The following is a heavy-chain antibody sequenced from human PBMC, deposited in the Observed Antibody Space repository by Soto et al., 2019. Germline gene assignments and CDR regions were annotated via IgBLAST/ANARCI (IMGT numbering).Heavy chain of an antibody. V-gene: IGHV3-23*01. CDR3: AKDHSALRFLEWLPKVSPFDY. D-gene: IGHD3-3*01. CDR2: ISGSGGST. J-gene: IGHJ4*02. CDR1: GFTFSSYA. Sequence: EVQLLESGGGLVQPGGSLRLSCAASGFTFSSYAMSWVRQAPGKGLEWVSAISGSGGSTYYADSVKGRFTISRDNSKNTLYLQINSLRAEDTAVYYCAKDHSALRFLEWLPKVSPFDYWGQGTLVTVSS.